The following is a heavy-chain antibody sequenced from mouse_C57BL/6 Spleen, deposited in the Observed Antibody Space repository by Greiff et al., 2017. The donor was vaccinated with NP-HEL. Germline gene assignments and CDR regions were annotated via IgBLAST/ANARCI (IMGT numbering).Heavy chain of an antibody. Sequence: QVHVKQSGPELVKPGASVKISCKASGYAFSSSWMNWVKQRPGKGLEWIGRIYPGDGDTNYNGKFKGKATLTADKSSSTAYMQLSSLTSEDSAVYFCAREGEAYWGQGTLVTVSA. CDR3: AREGEAY. J-gene: IGHJ3*01. CDR2: IYPGDGDT. V-gene: IGHV1-82*01. CDR1: GYAFSSSW.